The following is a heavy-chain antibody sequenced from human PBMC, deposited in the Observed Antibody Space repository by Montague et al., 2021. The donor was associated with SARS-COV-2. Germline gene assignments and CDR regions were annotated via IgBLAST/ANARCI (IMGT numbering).Heavy chain of an antibody. Sequence: SLRLSCAASGFTFSTYWMSWVRQAPGKGLEWVADMKQDGSEKYYVDSVKGRFTISRDNAKSLLYLEMNSLRAEDTAVYYCARDEGSHSIYYCDSSGYYVYWGQGTPVTVSS. CDR3: ARDEGSHSIYYCDSSGYYVY. D-gene: IGHD3-22*01. J-gene: IGHJ4*02. V-gene: IGHV3-7*03. CDR1: GFTFSTYW. CDR2: MKQDGSEK.